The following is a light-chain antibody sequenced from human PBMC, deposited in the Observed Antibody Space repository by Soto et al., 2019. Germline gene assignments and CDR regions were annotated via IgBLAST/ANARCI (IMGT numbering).Light chain of an antibody. V-gene: IGKV1-39*01. CDR3: QQSYSSPQT. J-gene: IGKJ1*01. CDR1: QSISTY. CDR2: DAS. Sequence: MYKSPASVSATIGNRVTITCRASQSISTYLNWYQKKPGKAPNLLIYDASRLQSGVPSRFSGSGSGTDFTLTINSLQPQDFATYFCQQSYSSPQTFGQGTKVDI.